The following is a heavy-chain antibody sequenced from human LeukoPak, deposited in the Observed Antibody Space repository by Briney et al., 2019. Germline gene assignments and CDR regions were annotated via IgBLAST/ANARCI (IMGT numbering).Heavy chain of an antibody. CDR3: ARSVTSGYCSSTSCYYYYYYGMDV. CDR1: GGTFSSYA. D-gene: IGHD2-2*01. J-gene: IGHJ6*02. CDR2: IIPILGIA. V-gene: IGHV1-69*04. Sequence: SVKVSCKASGGTFSSYAISWVRQAPGQGLEWMGRIIPILGIANYAQKFQGRVTITADKSTSTAYMELSSLRSEDTAVYYCARSVTSGYCSSTSCYYYYYYGMDVWGQGTTVTVSS.